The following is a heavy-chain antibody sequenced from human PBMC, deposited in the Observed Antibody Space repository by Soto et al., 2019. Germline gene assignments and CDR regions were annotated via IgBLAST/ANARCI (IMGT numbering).Heavy chain of an antibody. Sequence: GWSLRLSCAASGFTFSNYAISWVRQAPGKGLEWVSSISGSGGSTYYADSVKGRFTISRDNSKNTLYLQMNSLRAEDTAVYYCATYSGNYERYGVYYGMDVWGQGTTVTVSS. CDR2: ISGSGGST. J-gene: IGHJ6*02. V-gene: IGHV3-23*01. D-gene: IGHD1-26*01. CDR3: ATYSGNYERYGVYYGMDV. CDR1: GFTFSNYA.